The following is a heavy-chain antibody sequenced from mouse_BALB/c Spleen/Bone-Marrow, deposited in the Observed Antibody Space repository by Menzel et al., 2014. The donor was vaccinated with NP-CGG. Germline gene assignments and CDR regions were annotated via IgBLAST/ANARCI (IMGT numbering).Heavy chain of an antibody. J-gene: IGHJ3*01. V-gene: IGHV5-9-1*01. CDR1: GFTFSGYA. Sequence: DVMLVESGGGLVKPGGSLKLSCAASGFTFSGYAMSWVRQSPEKRLEWVATISSGGSYIHYPDSVKGRFTISRDNAKNTLYLRMSSLRSEDTAIYYCARPDPWFAYWGQGTLVTVSA. CDR3: ARPDPWFAY. CDR2: ISSGGSYI.